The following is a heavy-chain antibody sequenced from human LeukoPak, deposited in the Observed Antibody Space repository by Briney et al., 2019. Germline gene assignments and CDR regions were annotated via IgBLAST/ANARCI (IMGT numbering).Heavy chain of an antibody. CDR1: GFTFSSYW. CDR2: IKQDGSEK. D-gene: IGHD6-13*01. V-gene: IGHV3-7*01. J-gene: IGHJ5*02. Sequence: GGSLRLSCAASGFTFSSYWMSWVRQAPGKGLEWVANIKQDGSEKYYVDSVKGRFTISRDNAKNSLYLQMNSLRVEDTAVYYCARVVSSSWYNWFDPWGQGTLVTVSS. CDR3: ARVVSSSWYNWFDP.